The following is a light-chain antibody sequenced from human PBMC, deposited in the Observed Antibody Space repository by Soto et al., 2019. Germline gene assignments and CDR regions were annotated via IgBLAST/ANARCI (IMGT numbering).Light chain of an antibody. CDR3: QSYDSSLMGPGV. J-gene: IGLJ1*01. V-gene: IGLV1-40*01. CDR2: GNT. CDR1: SSNIGAGYD. Sequence: QSVLTQPPSVSGAPGQRVTISCTGSSSNIGAGYDVHWYQQLPGSAPKVLIYGNTNRPSGVPDRFSGSKSDTSASLAITGLQAEDEADYYCQSYDSSLMGPGVFGTGNKVTVL.